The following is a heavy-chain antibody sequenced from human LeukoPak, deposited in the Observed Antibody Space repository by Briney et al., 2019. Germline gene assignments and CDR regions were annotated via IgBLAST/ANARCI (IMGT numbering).Heavy chain of an antibody. V-gene: IGHV3-23*01. CDR2: ISGSGGTT. J-gene: IGHJ4*02. Sequence: GGSLRLSCAASGFTFSSYAMSWVRQAPGKGLEWVSTISGSGGTTYYADSVKGRFTISRDNSKNTLYLQMDSLRVEDTAVYYCARWPEGATPKFHYWGQGTLVTVSS. CDR1: GFTFSSYA. CDR3: ARWPEGATPKFHY. D-gene: IGHD1-26*01.